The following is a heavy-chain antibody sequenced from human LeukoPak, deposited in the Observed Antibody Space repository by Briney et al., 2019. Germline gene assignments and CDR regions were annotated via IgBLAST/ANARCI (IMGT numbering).Heavy chain of an antibody. CDR1: GFTFSSYA. Sequence: GGSLRLSCAVSGFTFSSYAMSWVRQAPGKGLEWVSDISGSGGSTYYADPVKGRFTISRDNPKNTLYQQMISLRAEDTAVYCCAKEHIVVVSGHFDYWGERTWSPSPQ. V-gene: IGHV3-23*01. J-gene: IGHJ4*02. CDR3: AKEHIVVVSGHFDY. CDR2: ISGSGGST. D-gene: IGHD2-21*01.